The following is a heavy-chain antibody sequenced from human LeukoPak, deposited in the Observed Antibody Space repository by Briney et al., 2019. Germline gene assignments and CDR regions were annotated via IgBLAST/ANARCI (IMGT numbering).Heavy chain of an antibody. J-gene: IGHJ4*02. CDR2: IYYSGSA. CDR3: ARGGYRYDFFNLDY. CDR1: GGSISSYY. Sequence: PSETLSLTCTVSGGSISSYYWSWIRQPPGEGLEWIGYIYYSGSANYNPSLKSRVTISLDTSKNQFSLKLSSVTAADTAVYYCARGGYRYDFFNLDYWGQGTLVTVSS. V-gene: IGHV4-59*08. D-gene: IGHD5-18*01.